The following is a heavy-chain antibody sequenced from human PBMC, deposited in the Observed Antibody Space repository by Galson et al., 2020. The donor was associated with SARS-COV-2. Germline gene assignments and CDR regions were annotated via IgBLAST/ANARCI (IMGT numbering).Heavy chain of an antibody. D-gene: IGHD3-9*01. J-gene: IGHJ6*02. Sequence: ASVKVSCKASGYTFTGYYMHWVRQAPGQGLEWMGWINPNSGGTNYAQKFQGRVTMTRDTSISTAYMELSRLRSDDTAVYYCARDGGSFDWLCHPVSSDGMDVWGQGTTVTVSS. CDR3: ARDGGSFDWLCHPVSSDGMDV. V-gene: IGHV1-2*02. CDR2: INPNSGGT. CDR1: GYTFTGYY.